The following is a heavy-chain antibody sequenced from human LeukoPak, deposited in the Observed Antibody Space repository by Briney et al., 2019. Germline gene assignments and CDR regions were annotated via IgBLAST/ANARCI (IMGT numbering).Heavy chain of an antibody. D-gene: IGHD4-17*01. CDR3: ARDLGMTTVTTDAFDI. CDR1: GFTVSSNY. Sequence: GGSLRLSCAASGFTVSSNYTSWVRQAPGKGLEWVSVIYSGGSTYYADSVKGRFTISRDNSKNTLYLQMNSLRAEDTAVYYCARDLGMTTVTTDAFDIWGQGTMVTVSS. V-gene: IGHV3-66*02. J-gene: IGHJ3*02. CDR2: IYSGGST.